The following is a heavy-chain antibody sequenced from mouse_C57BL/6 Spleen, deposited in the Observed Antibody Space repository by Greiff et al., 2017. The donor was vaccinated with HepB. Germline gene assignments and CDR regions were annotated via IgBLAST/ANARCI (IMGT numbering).Heavy chain of an antibody. Sequence: AAPGIDFSRYWMSWVRRAPGKGLEWIGEINPDSSTINYAPSLKDKFIISRDNAKNTLYLQMSKVRSEDTALYYCARQTAQATGFAYWGQGTLVTVSA. CDR1: GIDFSRYW. D-gene: IGHD3-2*02. V-gene: IGHV4-1*01. CDR2: INPDSSTI. J-gene: IGHJ3*01. CDR3: ARQTAQATGFAY.